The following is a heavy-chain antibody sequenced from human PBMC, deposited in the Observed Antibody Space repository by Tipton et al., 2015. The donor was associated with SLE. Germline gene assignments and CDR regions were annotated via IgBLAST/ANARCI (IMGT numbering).Heavy chain of an antibody. Sequence: TLSLTCAVSGYSISSGYYWSWIRQPPGKGLEWIGYIYYSGSTNYNPSLKSRVTISVDTSKNQFSLKLSSVTAADTAVYYCARQEKGDAFDIWGQGTMVTVSS. CDR3: ARQEKGDAFDI. CDR1: GYSISSGYY. CDR2: IYYSGST. J-gene: IGHJ3*02. V-gene: IGHV4-61*01.